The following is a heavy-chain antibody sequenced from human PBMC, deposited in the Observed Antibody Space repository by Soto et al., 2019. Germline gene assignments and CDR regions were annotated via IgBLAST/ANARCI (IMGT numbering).Heavy chain of an antibody. D-gene: IGHD6-19*01. CDR2: ISSSSSTI. V-gene: IGHV3-48*02. J-gene: IGHJ6*02. CDR1: GFTFSSYS. Sequence: EVQLVESGGGLVQPGRSLRLSCAASGFTFSSYSMNWVRQAPGKGLEWVSYISSSSSTIYYADSVKGRFTISRDNAKNSLYLQMNSLRDEDTAVYYCARAPGYSSGWPYYYYYGMDVWGQGTTVTVSS. CDR3: ARAPGYSSGWPYYYYYGMDV.